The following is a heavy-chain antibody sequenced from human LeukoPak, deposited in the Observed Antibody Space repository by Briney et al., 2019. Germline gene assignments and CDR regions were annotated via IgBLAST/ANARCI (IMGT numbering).Heavy chain of an antibody. CDR1: GFTFSSYS. CDR2: ISSSSSTI. CDR3: ARDGSPMIAYYFDY. J-gene: IGHJ4*02. V-gene: IGHV3-48*01. Sequence: PGGSLRLSCAASGFTFSSYSMNWVRQAPGKGLEWVSYISSSSSTIYYADSVKGRFTISRDNAKNSLYLQMNSLRAEDTAVYYCARDGSPMIAYYFDYWGQGTLVTVSS. D-gene: IGHD3-22*01.